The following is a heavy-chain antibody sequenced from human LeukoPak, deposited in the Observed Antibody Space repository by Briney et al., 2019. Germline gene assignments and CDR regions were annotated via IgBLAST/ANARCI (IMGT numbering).Heavy chain of an antibody. Sequence: SETLSLTCAVYGGSFSGYHWTWIRQSPGKGLEWIGDINPSGSTYYNPSLKSRLTISVDTSKNQFFLKLRSVTAADTAVYYCARGRHDITMIVVVMTSVSYYLDVWGKGTTVTVS. CDR3: ARGRHDITMIVVVMTSVSYYLDV. D-gene: IGHD3-22*01. CDR1: GGSFSGYH. CDR2: INPSGST. V-gene: IGHV4-34*01. J-gene: IGHJ6*03.